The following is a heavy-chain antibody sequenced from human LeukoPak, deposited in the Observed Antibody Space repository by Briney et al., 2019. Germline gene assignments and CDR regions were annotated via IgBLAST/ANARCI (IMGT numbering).Heavy chain of an antibody. V-gene: IGHV1-69*05. J-gene: IGHJ4*02. D-gene: IGHD3-22*01. CDR1: GGTFSSYA. CDR3: ARLGVYYDSSGYSGY. Sequence: ASVKVSCKASGGTFSSYAISWVRPAPGQGLEWMGGIIPIFGTANYAQEFQGRVTITTDESTSTAYMELSSLRSEDTAVYYCARLGVYYDSSGYSGYWGQGTLVTVSS. CDR2: IIPIFGTA.